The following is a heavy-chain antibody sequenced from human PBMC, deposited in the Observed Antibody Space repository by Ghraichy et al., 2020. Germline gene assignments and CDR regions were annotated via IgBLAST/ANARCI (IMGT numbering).Heavy chain of an antibody. D-gene: IGHD6-6*01. V-gene: IGHV4-59*01. Sequence: ESLNISCTVSGGSISSYYWSWIRQPPGKGLEWIGYIYYSGSTNYNPSLKSRVTISVDTSKNQFSLKLSSVTAADTAVYYCARTQLVPYYYYYYMDVWGKGTTVTVSS. CDR1: GGSISSYY. CDR2: IYYSGST. CDR3: ARTQLVPYYYYYYMDV. J-gene: IGHJ6*03.